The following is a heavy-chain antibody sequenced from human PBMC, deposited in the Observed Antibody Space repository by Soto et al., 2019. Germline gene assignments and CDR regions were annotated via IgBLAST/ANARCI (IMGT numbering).Heavy chain of an antibody. J-gene: IGHJ6*02. Sequence: PSETLSLTCTVSGGSISSYYWSWIRQAPGKGLEWIGYIYYSGNTNYNPSLKSRVTISVDTSKNQFSLKLSSVTAADTAVYYCARSPNGYSSSWYGYYYGMDVWGQGTTVTVSS. CDR3: ARSPNGYSSSWYGYYYGMDV. CDR1: GGSISSYY. CDR2: IYYSGNT. V-gene: IGHV4-59*01. D-gene: IGHD6-13*01.